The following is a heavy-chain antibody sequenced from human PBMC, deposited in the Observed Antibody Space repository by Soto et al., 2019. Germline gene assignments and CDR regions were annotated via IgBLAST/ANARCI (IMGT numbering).Heavy chain of an antibody. J-gene: IGHJ6*02. V-gene: IGHV4-34*01. CDR1: GGSFSAYY. CDR3: VRGLRYSGMDV. CDR2: IDHSGST. D-gene: IGHD2-15*01. Sequence: SETLSLTCAVSGGSFSAYYWTWIRQPPGRGLEWIGEIDHSGSTNYNPSLEGRVTVSIDTAKSRFSLNVTSVTAADTAVYYCVRGLRYSGMDVWGQGTTVTVSS.